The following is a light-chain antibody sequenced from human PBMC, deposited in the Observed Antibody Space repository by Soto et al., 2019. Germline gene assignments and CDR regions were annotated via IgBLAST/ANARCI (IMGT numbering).Light chain of an antibody. Sequence: EIVVTQAPATLSVSPGEGVTLSCRASQSVSSSLAWYQQRPGQAPRLLIYDTSTRAAGIAARFSGSGSGTEFTLTISSLQSEDSAVYYCQQYVHWPPGAFGQGPKVDI. CDR2: DTS. J-gene: IGKJ1*01. V-gene: IGKV3-15*01. CDR3: QQYVHWPPGA. CDR1: QSVSSS.